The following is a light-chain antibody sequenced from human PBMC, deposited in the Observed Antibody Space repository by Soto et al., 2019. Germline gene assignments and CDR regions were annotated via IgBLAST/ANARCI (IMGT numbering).Light chain of an antibody. CDR3: QQSYSTPRT. CDR1: QDISNY. J-gene: IGKJ1*01. Sequence: DIQMTQSPSSLSASVGDRITITCRASQDISNYLAWYQQKPGKVPKLLIYSASTLQSGVPSRFSGSGSGTDFTLTISSLQPEDVATYFCQQSYSTPRTFGQGTKVDIK. V-gene: IGKV1-27*01. CDR2: SAS.